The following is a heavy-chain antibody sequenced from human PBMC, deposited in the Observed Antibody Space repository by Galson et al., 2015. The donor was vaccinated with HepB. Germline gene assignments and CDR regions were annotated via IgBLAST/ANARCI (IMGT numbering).Heavy chain of an antibody. CDR2: ISHTGSNT. J-gene: IGHJ4*02. V-gene: IGHV3-23*01. D-gene: IGHD3-3*01. Sequence: SLRLSCAASGFTFSNHAMSWVRQAPGKGLEWVSSISHTGSNTYYADSVKGRFTISRDNSKNTLNLQMNSLRAEDTAVYYCAKDRWSSYYKDYWGQGTLVIVSS. CDR1: GFTFSNHA. CDR3: AKDRWSSYYKDY.